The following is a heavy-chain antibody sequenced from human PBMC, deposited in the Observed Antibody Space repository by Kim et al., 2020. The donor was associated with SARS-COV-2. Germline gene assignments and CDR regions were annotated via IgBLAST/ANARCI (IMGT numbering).Heavy chain of an antibody. Sequence: GGSLRLSCVASGFTFSSYSMNWVRQPPGKGLEWNSYISRTSSSIKNAESVKGRLTISRDNAKSSLYLQMNSLRDDDTAVYYCVRADKVPIPEFWGQGTL. CDR1: GFTFSSYS. D-gene: IGHD3-10*01. CDR2: ISRTSSSI. V-gene: IGHV3-48*02. J-gene: IGHJ4*02. CDR3: VRADKVPIPEF.